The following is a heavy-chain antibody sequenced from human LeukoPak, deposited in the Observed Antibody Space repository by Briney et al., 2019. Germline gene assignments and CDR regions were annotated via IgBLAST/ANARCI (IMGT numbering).Heavy chain of an antibody. J-gene: IGHJ5*02. CDR2: IYTSGST. V-gene: IGHV4-4*09. Sequence: SETLSLTCTVSGGSISSYYWSWIRQPPGKGLEWIGYIYTSGSTNYNPSLKSRVTISVDTSKNQFSLTLTSVTAADTAVYYCARLYVAARPVPWFDPWGQGTLVTVSS. D-gene: IGHD6-6*01. CDR3: ARLYVAARPVPWFDP. CDR1: GGSISSYY.